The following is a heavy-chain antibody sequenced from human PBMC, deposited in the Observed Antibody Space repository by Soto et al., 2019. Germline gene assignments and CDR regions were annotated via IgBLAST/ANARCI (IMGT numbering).Heavy chain of an antibody. CDR2: INTHNGNT. CDR3: TREGSAPYYYYGMDV. D-gene: IGHD3-10*01. V-gene: IGHV1-18*01. Sequence: QVQLEQSAPEVKKPGASVKVSCKASGYTFSTYGISWVRQAPGQGLEWIGWINTHNGNTNYAQNLQGRVTMTADTSTSTAYMELRSLRSDDTAVYYCTREGSAPYYYYGMDVWGQGTTVTVSS. CDR1: GYTFSTYG. J-gene: IGHJ6*02.